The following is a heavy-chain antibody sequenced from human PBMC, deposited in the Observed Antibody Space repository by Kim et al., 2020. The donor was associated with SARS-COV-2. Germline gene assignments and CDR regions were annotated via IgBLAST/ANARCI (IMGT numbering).Heavy chain of an antibody. CDR2: IIPILGIA. V-gene: IGHV1-69*04. Sequence: SVKVSCKASGGTFSSYAISWVRQAPGQGLEWMGRIIPILGIANYAQKFQGRVTITADKSTSTAYTELSSLRSEDTAVYYCAIRTTVTTFDDVDSFFWGQGTLVTVSS. CDR1: GGTFSSYA. J-gene: IGHJ1*01. CDR3: AIRTTVTTFDDVDSFF. D-gene: IGHD4-17*01.